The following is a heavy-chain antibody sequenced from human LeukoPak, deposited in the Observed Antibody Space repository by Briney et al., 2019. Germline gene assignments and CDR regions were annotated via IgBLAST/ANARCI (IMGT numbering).Heavy chain of an antibody. D-gene: IGHD3-9*01. V-gene: IGHV4-34*01. CDR1: GGSLSGNF. Sequence: SETLSLTCAVYGGSLSGNFWSWIRQPPGKGLEWIGEISHSGSTNYSPSLKSRLTISVDTSKNQFPLRLSSVTAADTAVYYCARGHTLGGYYKQKYYYYGMDVWGQGTTVTVSS. J-gene: IGHJ6*02. CDR3: ARGHTLGGYYKQKYYYYGMDV. CDR2: ISHSGST.